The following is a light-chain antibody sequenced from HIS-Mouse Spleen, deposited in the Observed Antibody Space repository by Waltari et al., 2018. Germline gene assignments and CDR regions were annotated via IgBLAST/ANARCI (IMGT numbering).Light chain of an antibody. V-gene: IGLV1-47*01. Sequence: QSVLTPPPSASGTPGQRVTISCSGSSPNIGRNYVYWYQQLPGTAPKLLIYRNNQRPSGVPDRFSGSKSGTSASLAISGLRSEDEADYYCAAWDDSLSGYVFGTGTKVTVL. CDR2: RNN. CDR3: AAWDDSLSGYV. CDR1: SPNIGRNY. J-gene: IGLJ1*01.